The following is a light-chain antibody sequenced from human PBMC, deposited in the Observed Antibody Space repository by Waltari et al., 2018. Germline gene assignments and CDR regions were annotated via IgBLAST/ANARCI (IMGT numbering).Light chain of an antibody. V-gene: IGKV3-15*01. Sequence: EIVMTQSPDTLSVSPGERATLSCRASQSVASNVAWYQQRPGQSPRLLIYGASTRAPGIPARVSGSGSGTQFTLTIASLQSEDFAVYYCQQYNNWPPYTFGQGTKLEIK. CDR3: QQYNNWPPYT. J-gene: IGKJ2*01. CDR2: GAS. CDR1: QSVASN.